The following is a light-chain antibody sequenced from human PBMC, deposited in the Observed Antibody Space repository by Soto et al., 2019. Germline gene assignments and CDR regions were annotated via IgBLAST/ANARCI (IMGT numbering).Light chain of an antibody. CDR3: QQYNSYPLS. J-gene: IGKJ4*01. CDR2: KAS. CDR1: QSISNW. Sequence: EIQMTQSPSTLSASVGDRVTITCRASQSISNWLAWYQQKPGKVPKLLIYKASSLESGVPSRFSGSGSGTELTLTISSLQPDDFASYYCQQYNSYPLSFGGGTKVEIK. V-gene: IGKV1-5*03.